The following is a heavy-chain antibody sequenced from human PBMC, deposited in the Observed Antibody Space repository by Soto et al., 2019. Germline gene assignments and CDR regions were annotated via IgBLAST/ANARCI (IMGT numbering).Heavy chain of an antibody. D-gene: IGHD3-22*01. V-gene: IGHV5-51*01. J-gene: IGHJ4*02. Sequence: GESLKISCKGSGYSFTSYWIGWVRQMPGKGLEWMGIIYPGDSDTRYSPSFQGQVTISADKSISTAYLQWSSLKASDTAMYYCARNDYYYDSSGYFGSFFGFDYWGQGTLVTVSS. CDR2: IYPGDSDT. CDR1: GYSFTSYW. CDR3: ARNDYYYDSSGYFGSFFGFDY.